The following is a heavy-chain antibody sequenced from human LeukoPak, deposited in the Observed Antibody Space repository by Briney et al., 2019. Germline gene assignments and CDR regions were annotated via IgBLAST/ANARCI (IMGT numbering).Heavy chain of an antibody. CDR3: ARATMIVVVISQGAFDI. CDR2: INPNSGGT. V-gene: IGHV1-2*02. D-gene: IGHD3-22*01. CDR1: GYTFTGYY. J-gene: IGHJ3*02. Sequence: ASVKVSCKASGYTFTGYYMHWVRQAPGQGLEWMGWINPNSGGTNYAQKFQGRVTMTRDTSISTAYMELSRLRSDDTAVYYCARATMIVVVISQGAFDIWGQGTMVTVSS.